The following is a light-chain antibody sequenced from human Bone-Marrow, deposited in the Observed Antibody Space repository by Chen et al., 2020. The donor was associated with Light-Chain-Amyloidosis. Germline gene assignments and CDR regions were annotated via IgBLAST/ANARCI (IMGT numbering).Light chain of an antibody. CDR1: DLPTKY. J-gene: IGLJ2*01. CDR2: RDT. CDR3: QSADSSGTYEVI. Sequence: SYELTQPPSVSVSPGQTARITCSGDDLPTKYAYWYQQKPGQAPVLVIHRDTERPSGISERFSGSSSGTTATLTISGVQAEDEADDHCQSADSSGTYEVIFGGGIKLTVL. V-gene: IGLV3-25*03.